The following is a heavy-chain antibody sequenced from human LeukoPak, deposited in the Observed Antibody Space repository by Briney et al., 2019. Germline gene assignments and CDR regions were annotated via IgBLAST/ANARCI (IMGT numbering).Heavy chain of an antibody. CDR2: INHSGST. CDR1: GGSFSGYY. D-gene: IGHD4-23*01. V-gene: IGHV4-34*01. J-gene: IGHJ2*01. Sequence: SETLSLTCAVYGGSFSGYYWSWIRQPPGKGLEWIGEINHSGSTNYNPSLKSRVTISVDTSKNQFSLKLSSVTAADTAVYYCARGGRPSRWYFLFGGRGPLVIFS. CDR3: ARGGRPSRWYFLF.